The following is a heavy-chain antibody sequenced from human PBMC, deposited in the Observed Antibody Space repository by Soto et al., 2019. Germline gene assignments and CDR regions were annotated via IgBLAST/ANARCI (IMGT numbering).Heavy chain of an antibody. V-gene: IGHV4-34*01. Sequence: SETLSLTCAVYGGSFSGYYWSWIRQPPGKGLEWIGEINHSGSTNYNPSLKSRVTISVDTSKNKFSLKLSYVTAADTAVYYCARGRGAATVYYYYYYGMDVWGQATPVTV. J-gene: IGHJ6*02. CDR1: GGSFSGYY. CDR3: ARGRGAATVYYYYYYGMDV. CDR2: INHSGST. D-gene: IGHD2-15*01.